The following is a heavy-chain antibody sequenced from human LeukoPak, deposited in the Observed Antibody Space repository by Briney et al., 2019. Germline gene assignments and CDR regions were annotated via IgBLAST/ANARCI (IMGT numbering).Heavy chain of an antibody. J-gene: IGHJ4*02. D-gene: IGHD6-19*01. Sequence: PGGSLRLSCAASGFTFSYWMSWVRQAPGKGLEWVANIKQDGSEKYYVDSVKGRFTISRDNSKNTLYLQMNSLRAEDTAVYYCAKADSSGCDYWGQGTLVTVSS. CDR3: AKADSSGCDY. V-gene: IGHV3-7*01. CDR1: GFTFSYW. CDR2: IKQDGSEK.